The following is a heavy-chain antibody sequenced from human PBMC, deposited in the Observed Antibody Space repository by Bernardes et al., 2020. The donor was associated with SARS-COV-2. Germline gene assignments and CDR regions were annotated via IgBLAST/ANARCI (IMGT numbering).Heavy chain of an antibody. D-gene: IGHD3-22*01. V-gene: IGHV1-8*01. Sequence: ASVKVSCKASGYTFTSYDINWVRQATGQGLEWMGWMNPNSGNTGHAQKFQGRVTMTRNTSISTAYMELSSLRSEDTAVYYCARAVGSSGYFDAFDIWGQGTMVTVSS. J-gene: IGHJ3*02. CDR3: ARAVGSSGYFDAFDI. CDR2: MNPNSGNT. CDR1: GYTFTSYD.